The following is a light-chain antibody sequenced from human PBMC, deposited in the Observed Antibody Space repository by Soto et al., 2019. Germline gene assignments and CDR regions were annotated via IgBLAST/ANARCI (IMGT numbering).Light chain of an antibody. J-gene: IGKJ1*01. V-gene: IGKV3-11*01. CDR1: QSFRGL. CDR3: QQYNSYSPRT. Sequence: EVVLTQSPVTLSLSPGERATLSCRASQSFRGLLAWYQQKPGQAPRLLIYDAYNRATGIPPRFSGSGSGTDFTLTISSLQPDDFATYYCQQYNSYSPRTFGQGTKVEIK. CDR2: DAY.